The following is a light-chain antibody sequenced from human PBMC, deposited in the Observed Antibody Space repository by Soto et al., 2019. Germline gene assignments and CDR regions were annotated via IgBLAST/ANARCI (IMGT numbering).Light chain of an antibody. CDR3: GTWDSSLSAGGI. CDR2: ENN. Sequence: QSVLTQPPSVSAAPGQKVTISCSGSSSKFGNNYVSWYQQLPGTAPKLLIYENNKRPSGIPDRFSGSKSGTSATLGITGLQTGDEADYYCGTWDSSLSAGGIFGTGTKVTVL. J-gene: IGLJ1*01. V-gene: IGLV1-51*02. CDR1: SSKFGNNY.